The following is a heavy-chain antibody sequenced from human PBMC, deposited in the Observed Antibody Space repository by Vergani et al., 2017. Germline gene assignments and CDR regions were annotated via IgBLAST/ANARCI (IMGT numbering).Heavy chain of an antibody. D-gene: IGHD2-8*02. CDR2: ISSSSSYI. CDR1: GFTFSSYS. CDR3: ARDFFPGLGVPDAFVI. J-gene: IGHJ3*02. Sequence: EVQLVESGGGLVKPGGSLRLSCAASGFTFSSYSMNWVRQAPGKGLEWVSSISSSSSYIYYADSVKGRFTISRDNAKNSLYLQMNSLRAEDTAVYYCARDFFPGLGVPDAFVIWGQGTMVTVSS. V-gene: IGHV3-21*01.